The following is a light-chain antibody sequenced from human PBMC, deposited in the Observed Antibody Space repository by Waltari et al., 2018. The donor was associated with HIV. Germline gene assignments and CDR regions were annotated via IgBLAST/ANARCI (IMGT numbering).Light chain of an antibody. J-gene: IGLJ1*01. V-gene: IGLV1-44*01. CDR1: RSNIGSNS. Sequence: QSVLTHPPSASGNPGERATISCSGSRSNIGSNSIHWYRQLPGTAPKLLIYSNSQWPSGVPDRFSGSKSRTSASLAISGLQSEDEADYYCAAWDDSLHGYVFGTGPKVTVV. CDR2: SNS. CDR3: AAWDDSLHGYV.